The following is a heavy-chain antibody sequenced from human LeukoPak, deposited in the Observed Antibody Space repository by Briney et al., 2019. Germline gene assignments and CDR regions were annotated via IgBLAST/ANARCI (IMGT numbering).Heavy chain of an antibody. Sequence: PGGSLRLSCAASGFTFSSYSMSWVRQAPGKGLEWVANIKQDGSEEYYVDSVKGRFTISRDNAKNSLYLQMNSLRAEDTAVYYCARGLGSRSGAGDYWGQGTPVTVSS. CDR2: IKQDGSEE. CDR3: ARGLGSRSGAGDY. D-gene: IGHD6-6*01. V-gene: IGHV3-7*01. CDR1: GFTFSSYS. J-gene: IGHJ4*02.